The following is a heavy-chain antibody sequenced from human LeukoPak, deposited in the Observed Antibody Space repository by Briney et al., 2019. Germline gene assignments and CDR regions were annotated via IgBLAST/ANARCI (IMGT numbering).Heavy chain of an antibody. CDR1: GGSFSDCY. CDR3: AREGYSSSWYYFDY. V-gene: IGHV4-34*01. D-gene: IGHD6-13*01. Sequence: SETLSLTCAVNGGSFSDCYWSWIRQPPGKGLEWIGEINHSGSTNYNSSLKSRVTISVDTSKNQFSLKLSSVTAADTAVYYCAREGYSSSWYYFDYWGQGTLVTVSS. J-gene: IGHJ4*02. CDR2: INHSGST.